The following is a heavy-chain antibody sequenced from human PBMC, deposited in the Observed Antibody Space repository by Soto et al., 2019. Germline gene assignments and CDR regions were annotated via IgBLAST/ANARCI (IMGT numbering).Heavy chain of an antibody. CDR2: TYYSGTT. J-gene: IGHJ4*02. CDR1: GDTISTGGYT. D-gene: IGHD1-26*01. CDR3: ARREIKGPIDY. V-gene: IGHV4-30-2*01. Sequence: TLSLTCDVSGDTISTGGYTWAWIRQPPGKALEWIGHTYYSGTTYYNPSLKSRVTMSVDTSKNQFSLKLTSVTAVDTAVYYCARREIKGPIDYWGQGTLVTVSS.